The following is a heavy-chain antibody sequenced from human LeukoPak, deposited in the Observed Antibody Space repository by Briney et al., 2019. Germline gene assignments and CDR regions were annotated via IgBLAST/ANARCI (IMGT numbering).Heavy chain of an antibody. CDR2: ISAYNGNT. CDR3: ASTQNSGSYPFDY. Sequence: ASVKVSCKASGYTFSSYGISWVRQAPGQGLEWMGWISAYNGNTNYAQKLEGRVTMTTDTSTSTAYMELRSLRSDDTAVYYCASTQNSGSYPFDYWGQGTLVTVSS. CDR1: GYTFSSYG. J-gene: IGHJ4*02. V-gene: IGHV1-18*01. D-gene: IGHD1-26*01.